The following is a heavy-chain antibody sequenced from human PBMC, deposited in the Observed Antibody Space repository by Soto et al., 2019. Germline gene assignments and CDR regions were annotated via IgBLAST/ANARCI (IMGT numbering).Heavy chain of an antibody. D-gene: IGHD1-26*01. Sequence: SETLSLTCTLSAGSVSNSYWGWIRQPPGKGLEWVASVYYSGRTNYNPSLGSRVTISVDKSKTQFSLKMTSLTGADTAVSYFASGRSHEWKLLDQYFDYWGQGTRVTVSS. CDR2: VYYSGRT. J-gene: IGHJ4*02. CDR1: AGSVSNSY. V-gene: IGHV4-59*02. CDR3: ASGRSHEWKLLDQYFDY.